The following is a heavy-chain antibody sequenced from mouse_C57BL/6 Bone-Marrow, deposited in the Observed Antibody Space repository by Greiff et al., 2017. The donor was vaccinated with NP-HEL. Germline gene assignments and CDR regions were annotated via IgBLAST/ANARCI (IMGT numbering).Heavy chain of an antibody. D-gene: IGHD1-1*01. CDR1: GYAFSSSW. CDR2: IYPGDGDT. V-gene: IGHV1-82*01. Sequence: QVQLQQSGPELVKPGASVKISCKASGYAFSSSWMNWVKQRPGKGLEWIGRIYPGDGDTNYNGKFKGKATLTADKSSSTAYMQLSSLTSEDSAVYFCARFYGSSYDYFDYWGQGTTLTVSS. CDR3: ARFYGSSYDYFDY. J-gene: IGHJ2*01.